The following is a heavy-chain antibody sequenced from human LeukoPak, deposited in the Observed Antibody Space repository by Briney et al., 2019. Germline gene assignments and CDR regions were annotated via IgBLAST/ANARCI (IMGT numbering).Heavy chain of an antibody. J-gene: IGHJ5*02. CDR3: ARVVGAVTSRKWFDP. Sequence: RPSETLSLTCAVYGGSFSGYYWSWIRQPPGKGLEWIGEINHSGSTNYNPSLKSRVTISVDTSKNQFSLKLSSVTAADTAVYYCARVVGAVTSRKWFDPWGQGTLVTVSS. CDR2: INHSGST. CDR1: GGSFSGYY. V-gene: IGHV4-34*01. D-gene: IGHD1-26*01.